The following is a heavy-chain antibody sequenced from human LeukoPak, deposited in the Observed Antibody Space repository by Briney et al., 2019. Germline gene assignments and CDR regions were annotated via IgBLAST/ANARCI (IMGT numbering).Heavy chain of an antibody. J-gene: IGHJ4*02. CDR3: ARDLYGANSYGSGSCFDY. D-gene: IGHD3-10*01. CDR1: GYTFTSYG. Sequence: GASVKVSCKASGYTFTSYGISWVRQAPVQVLEWMVWISAYNGNTNYAQKLQGRVTMTTDTSTSTAYMELRSLRSDDTAVYYCARDLYGANSYGSGSCFDYWGQGTLVTVSS. V-gene: IGHV1-18*01. CDR2: ISAYNGNT.